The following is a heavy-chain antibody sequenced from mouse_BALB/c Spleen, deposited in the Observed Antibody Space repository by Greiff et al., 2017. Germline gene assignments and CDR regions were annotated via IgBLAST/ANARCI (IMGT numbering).Heavy chain of an antibody. J-gene: IGHJ3*01. D-gene: IGHD1-2*01. CDR3: TLSLLRRFAY. CDR1: GFNIKDTY. V-gene: IGHV14-3*02. Sequence: EVQLQQSGAELVKPGASVKLSCPASGFNIKDTYMHWVKQRPEQGLEWIGRIDPANGNTKYDPKFQGKAIIPADTSSNTAYLQLSSLTSEDTAVYYCTLSLLRRFAYWGQGTLVTVSA. CDR2: IDPANGNT.